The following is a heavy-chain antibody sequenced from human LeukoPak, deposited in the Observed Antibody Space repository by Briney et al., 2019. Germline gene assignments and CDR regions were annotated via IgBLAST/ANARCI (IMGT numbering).Heavy chain of an antibody. J-gene: IGHJ5*02. CDR3: ARRPLKDIVVAPAATNWFDP. CDR2: ISSSSSYI. D-gene: IGHD2-2*01. Sequence: GGSLRLSCAACGFTFSSYSMNWVRRAPGEGLEGVLSISSSSSYIYYADSVKGRFPNPRDNAKNSLDLQMNSLRAEDTAVYYCARRPLKDIVVAPAATNWFDPWGQGTLVTVSS. V-gene: IGHV3-21*01. CDR1: GFTFSSYS.